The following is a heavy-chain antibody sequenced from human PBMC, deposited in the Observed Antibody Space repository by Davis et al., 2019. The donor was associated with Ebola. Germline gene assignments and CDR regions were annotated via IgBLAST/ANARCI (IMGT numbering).Heavy chain of an antibody. J-gene: IGHJ4*02. CDR1: GFTVSSNY. CDR2: IYSGGST. D-gene: IGHD6-13*01. CDR3: ARAMGYSSSWYY. Sequence: PSETLSLTCAASGFTVSSNYMNWVRQAPGKGLEWVSVIYSGGSTYYADSVKGRFTISRHNSKNTLYLQMNSLRAEDTAVYYCARAMGYSSSWYYWGQGTLVTVSS. V-gene: IGHV3-53*04.